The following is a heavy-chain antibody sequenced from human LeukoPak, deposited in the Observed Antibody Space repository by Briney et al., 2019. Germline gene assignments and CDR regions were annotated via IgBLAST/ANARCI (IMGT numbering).Heavy chain of an antibody. CDR2: ITANTGVT. J-gene: IGHJ6*03. V-gene: IGHV1-2*02. CDR1: GYSLTGYY. D-gene: IGHD6-6*01. CDR3: ARDGGRRSAARPKFYYYMDV. Sequence: ASVKVSCKASGYSLTGYYLHWLRQAPGHRLEWMGGITANTGVTNYAPKFQGRVTMTRDTSLSTAYMELTRLKSDDTAVYFCARDGGRRSAARPKFYYYMDVWGKGTTVIVSS.